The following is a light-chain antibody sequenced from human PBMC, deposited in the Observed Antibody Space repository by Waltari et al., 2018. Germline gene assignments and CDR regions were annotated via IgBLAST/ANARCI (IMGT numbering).Light chain of an antibody. CDR1: QSVYSN. CDR3: QQYNSWPT. CDR2: GGS. J-gene: IGKJ4*01. Sequence: EVVMTQSPATLPVSPGERATLSCRATQSVYSNLAWYQHKPGQAPRLLIYGGSTRATGIPDRFSGSGSGTEYTLTIIGMQSEDSAVYYCQQYNSWPTFGGGTKMEIK. V-gene: IGKV3-15*01.